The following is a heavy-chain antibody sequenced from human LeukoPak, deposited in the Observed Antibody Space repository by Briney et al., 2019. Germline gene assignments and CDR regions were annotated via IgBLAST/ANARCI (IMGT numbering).Heavy chain of an antibody. CDR2: INHSGST. CDR1: GGSFSGHY. CDR3: AREYYYDSSVLWI. V-gene: IGHV4-34*01. D-gene: IGHD3-22*01. Sequence: PSETLSLTCAVYGGSFSGHYWSWIRQPPGKGLEWIGEINHSGSTNYNPSLKSRVTISVDTSKNQFSLKLSSVTAADTAVYYCAREYYYDSSVLWIWGQGTMVTVSS. J-gene: IGHJ3*02.